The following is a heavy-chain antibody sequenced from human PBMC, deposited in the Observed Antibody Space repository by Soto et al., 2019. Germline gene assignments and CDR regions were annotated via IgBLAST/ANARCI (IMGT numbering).Heavy chain of an antibody. CDR2: ISSTTNYI. CDR1: GFTFSRYS. J-gene: IGHJ4*02. D-gene: IGHD1-7*01. Sequence: EVQLVESGGGLVRPGGSLRLSCAASGFTFSRYSMNWVRQAPGKGLEWVSSISSTTNYIYYTESMKGGFTVSRDNAKNSVYLDMNSLSAEDTAVYYCARESEELTSNFDYWGQGTLVTVSS. CDR3: ARESEELTSNFDY. V-gene: IGHV3-21*01.